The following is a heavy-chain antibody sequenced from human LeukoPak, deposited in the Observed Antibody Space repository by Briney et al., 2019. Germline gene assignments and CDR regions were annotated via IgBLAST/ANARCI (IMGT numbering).Heavy chain of an antibody. D-gene: IGHD2-2*01. V-gene: IGHV3-23*01. Sequence: PGGSLRLSCAVSGFTFSNHAMNWVRQAPGKGLEWVSAISGSGGSTYYADSVKGRFTISRDNSKNTLYLQMNSLRAEDTAVYYCAKTRGYCSSTSCYYLDYWGQGTLVTVSS. CDR2: ISGSGGST. J-gene: IGHJ4*02. CDR3: AKTRGYCSSTSCYYLDY. CDR1: GFTFSNHA.